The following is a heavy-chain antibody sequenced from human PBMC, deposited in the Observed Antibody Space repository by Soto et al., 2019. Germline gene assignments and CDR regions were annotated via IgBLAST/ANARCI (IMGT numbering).Heavy chain of an antibody. CDR2: ISGSGGST. V-gene: IGHV3-23*01. CDR3: AKDPLGITIFGVVTDGGGFDY. J-gene: IGHJ4*02. Sequence: GGSLRLSCAASGFTFSSYAMSWVRQAPGKGLEWVSAISGSGGSTYYADSVKGRFTISRDNSKNTLYLQMNSLRAEDTAVYYCAKDPLGITIFGVVTDGGGFDYWGQGT. D-gene: IGHD3-3*01. CDR1: GFTFSSYA.